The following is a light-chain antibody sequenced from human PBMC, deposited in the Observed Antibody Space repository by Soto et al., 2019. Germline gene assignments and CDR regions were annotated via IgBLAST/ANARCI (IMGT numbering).Light chain of an antibody. J-gene: IGLJ1*01. CDR1: SSDIGRYNF. V-gene: IGLV2-11*01. CDR3: CSYAGTYTDV. Sequence: QSVLTQPRSVSGSPGQSVTISCTGTSSDIGRYNFVSWYQQHPGKAPHLLIFDVTKRPSGVPDRFSGSRSGNTASLTISGLQADDEADFYCCSYAGTYTDVFGTGTKVTVL. CDR2: DVT.